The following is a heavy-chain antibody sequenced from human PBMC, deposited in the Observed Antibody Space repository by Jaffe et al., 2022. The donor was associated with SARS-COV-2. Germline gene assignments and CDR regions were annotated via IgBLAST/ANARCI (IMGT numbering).Heavy chain of an antibody. CDR1: GYTFTSDG. Sequence: QVQLVQSGAEVKKPGASVKVSCKASGYTFTSDGISWVRQAPGQGLEWMGWISAYNGNTNYAQNLQGRVTMTTDTSTTTAYMELRSLRSDDTAVYYCARNRADTYYYDTSGYFDYWGQGTLVTVSS. V-gene: IGHV1-18*01. J-gene: IGHJ4*02. CDR2: ISAYNGNT. D-gene: IGHD3-22*01. CDR3: ARNRADTYYYDTSGYFDY.